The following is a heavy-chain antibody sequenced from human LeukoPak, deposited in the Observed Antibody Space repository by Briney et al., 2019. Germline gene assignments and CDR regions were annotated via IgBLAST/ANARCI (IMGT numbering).Heavy chain of an antibody. J-gene: IGHJ4*02. CDR3: ARDSGGNLPGARDGFDY. D-gene: IGHD4-23*01. Sequence: SETLSLTCAVYGGSFSGYYWSWIRQPPGKGLEWIGEINHSGSTNYNPSLKSRVTISVDTSKNQFSLKLSSVTAADTAVYYCARDSGGNLPGARDGFDYWGQGTLVTVSS. V-gene: IGHV4-34*01. CDR2: INHSGST. CDR1: GGSFSGYY.